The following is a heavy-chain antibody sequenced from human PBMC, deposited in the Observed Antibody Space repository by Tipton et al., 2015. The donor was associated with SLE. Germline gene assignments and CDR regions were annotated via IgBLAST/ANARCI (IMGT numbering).Heavy chain of an antibody. CDR3: ARAMAGIALAPLRDNAFDI. Sequence: GSLRLSCAASGFTFSSYAMSWVRQAPGKGLEWVSAISGSGGSTYYADSVKGRFTISRDNAKNSLYLQMNSLRAEDTAVYYCARAMAGIALAPLRDNAFDIWGQGTMVTVSS. J-gene: IGHJ3*02. V-gene: IGHV3-23*01. CDR2: ISGSGGST. D-gene: IGHD6-19*01. CDR1: GFTFSSYA.